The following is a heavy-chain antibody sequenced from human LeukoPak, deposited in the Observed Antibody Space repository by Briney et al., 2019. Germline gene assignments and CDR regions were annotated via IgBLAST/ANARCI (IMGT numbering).Heavy chain of an antibody. CDR1: GYTFTGYY. V-gene: IGHV1-2*06. CDR3: ARSPQGKHNDY. J-gene: IGHJ4*02. CDR2: INPNSGGT. Sequence: ASVKVSCKASGYTFTGYYMHWVRQAPGQGLEWMGRINPNSGGTNYAQKFQGRVTMTRDTSVSTAYMELSRPRSDDTAVYYCARSPQGKHNDYWGQGTLVTVSS.